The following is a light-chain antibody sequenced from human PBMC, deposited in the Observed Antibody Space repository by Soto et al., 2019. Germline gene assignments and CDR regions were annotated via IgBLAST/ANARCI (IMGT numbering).Light chain of an antibody. CDR2: ATS. J-gene: IGKJ1*01. V-gene: IGKV1-39*01. Sequence: DIQMTQSPSSLSASVGDIVTITCRASQNMRSYLNWYQQKPGKTPQLLIYATSSLQTGVPSRFSASGSGTDFSLVISDLQPEGSATYYRQHGYSSRWTFGRGTKVEL. CDR3: QHGYSSRWT. CDR1: QNMRSY.